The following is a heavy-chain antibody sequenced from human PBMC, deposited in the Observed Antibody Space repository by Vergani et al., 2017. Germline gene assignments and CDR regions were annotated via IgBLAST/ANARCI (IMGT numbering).Heavy chain of an antibody. CDR3: ARDLDYYDSSGYFNAFDI. CDR2: IYHSGSN. CDR1: GYSISSGYY. D-gene: IGHD3-22*01. J-gene: IGHJ3*02. Sequence: QVQLQESGPGLVKPSETLSLTCAVSGYSISSGYYWGWIRQPPGKGLEWIGSIYHSGSNYYNPSLKSRVTISVDTSKNQFSLKLRSVTAADTAVYYCARDLDYYDSSGYFNAFDIWGQGTMVTVSS. V-gene: IGHV4-38-2*02.